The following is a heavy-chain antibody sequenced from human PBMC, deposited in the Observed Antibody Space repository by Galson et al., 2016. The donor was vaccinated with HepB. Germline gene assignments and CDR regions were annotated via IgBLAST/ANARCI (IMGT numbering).Heavy chain of an antibody. CDR3: ARDPGRIAAAGHLDS. CDR1: GFIVSSHY. J-gene: IGHJ4*02. V-gene: IGHV3-53*01. CDR2: IYSGGAT. D-gene: IGHD6-13*01. Sequence: SLRLSCAASGFIVSSHYMNWVRQAPGKGLEWVSIIYSGGATYYADSVKGRFTISSDNPKNTVYLQMNSLRDEDTAVYYCARDPGRIAAAGHLDSWGQGTLVTVSS.